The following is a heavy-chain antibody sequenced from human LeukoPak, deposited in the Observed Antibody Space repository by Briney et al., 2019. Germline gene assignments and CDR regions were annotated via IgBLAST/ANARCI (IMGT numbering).Heavy chain of an antibody. CDR3: AKSDRTSSYWSRIAGSFDY. V-gene: IGHV3-23*01. Sequence: GGSLRLSCAASGFTFYNVAMSCGRQAPGKGLEWVSVISGSGGATYYADSVKGRFTISRDNSKNTLYLQMNSLRAEDTAVYYCAKSDRTSSYWSRIAGSFDYSGQGTLVTVSS. D-gene: IGHD2-2*01. J-gene: IGHJ4*02. CDR1: GFTFYNVA. CDR2: ISGSGGAT.